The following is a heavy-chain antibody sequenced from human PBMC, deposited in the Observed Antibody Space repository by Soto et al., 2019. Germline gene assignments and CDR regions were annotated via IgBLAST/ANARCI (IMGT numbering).Heavy chain of an antibody. J-gene: IGHJ3*02. CDR2: ISAYNGNT. CDR1: GYTFTSYG. V-gene: IGHV1-18*04. CDR3: ARESGGSYHSGDAFDI. D-gene: IGHD1-26*01. Sequence: GTSVKVSCKASGYTFTSYGISWVRQAPGQGLEWMGWISAYNGNTNYAQKLQGRVTMTTDTSTSTAYMELRSLRSDDTAVYYCARESGGSYHSGDAFDIWGQGTMVTVSS.